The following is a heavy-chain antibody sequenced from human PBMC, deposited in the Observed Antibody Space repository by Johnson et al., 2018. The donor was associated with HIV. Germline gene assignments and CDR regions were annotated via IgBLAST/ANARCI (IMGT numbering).Heavy chain of an antibody. Sequence: EVQLVESGGGLIQPGGSLRLSCAASGFTVSSYDMHWVRQATGKGLEWVSEIDTAGDTYYPGSVKGRFTISRDNAKNSLYLQMNSLRAEDTALYYCARDNFILGAFDIWGQGTMVTVSS. CDR3: ARDNFILGAFDI. CDR1: GFTVSSYD. D-gene: IGHD1-20*01. CDR2: IDTAGDT. V-gene: IGHV3-13*01. J-gene: IGHJ3*02.